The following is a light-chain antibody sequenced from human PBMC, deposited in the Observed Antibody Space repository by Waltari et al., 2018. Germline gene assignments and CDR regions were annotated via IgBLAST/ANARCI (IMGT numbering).Light chain of an antibody. CDR1: SSDVGAFYY. V-gene: IGLV2-14*03. CDR3: CSFTSGSSLR. CDR2: DVN. Sequence: QSALTQPASVSWSRGQSIPISCTGSSSDVGAFYYVSWYQQPPGKVPTLIIYDVNKRPSAVSHRFSGSKSGSTASLTISVLQPEDEADYYCCSFTSGSSLRFGGGTKLTVL. J-gene: IGLJ2*01.